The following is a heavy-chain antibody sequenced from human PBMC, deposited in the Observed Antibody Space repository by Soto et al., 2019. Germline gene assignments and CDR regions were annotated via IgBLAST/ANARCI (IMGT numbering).Heavy chain of an antibody. D-gene: IGHD3-3*02. J-gene: IGHJ5*02. V-gene: IGHV4-31*02. Sequence: PSQTLSLTWTVSGGSISSVGYYWSWIRQHPGKGLEWIGYIYYSGSTYYNPSLKSRVTISVDTSKNQFSLKLSSVTAADTAVYYCASPKIAFYNWFDPWGQGTLVTVSS. CDR3: ASPKIAFYNWFDP. CDR2: IYYSGST. CDR1: GGSISSVGYY.